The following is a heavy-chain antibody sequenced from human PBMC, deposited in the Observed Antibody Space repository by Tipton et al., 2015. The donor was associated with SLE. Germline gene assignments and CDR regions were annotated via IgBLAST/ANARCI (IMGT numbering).Heavy chain of an antibody. D-gene: IGHD6-13*01. Sequence: TLSLTCTVSGGSISSYYWSWIRQPPGKGLEWIGEINHSGSTNYNPSLKSRVTISVDTSKNQFSLKLSSVTAADTAVYYCARCPSYSSSWGQGTLVTVSS. V-gene: IGHV4-34*01. CDR3: ARCPSYSSS. CDR2: INHSGST. J-gene: IGHJ4*02. CDR1: GGSISSYY.